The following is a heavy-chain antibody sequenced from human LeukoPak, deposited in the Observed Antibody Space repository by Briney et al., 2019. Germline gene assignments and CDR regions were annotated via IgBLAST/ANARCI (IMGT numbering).Heavy chain of an antibody. CDR1: GFTFSSYG. CDR3: AKRVVGTFYFDY. CDR2: IRYDGSNK. V-gene: IGHV3-30*02. D-gene: IGHD6-19*01. Sequence: GGSLRLSCAASGFTFSSYGMPWVRQAPGKGLEWVAFIRYDGSNKYYADSVKGRFTISRDNSKNTLYLQMNSLRAEDTAVYYCAKRVVGTFYFDYWGQGTLVTVSS. J-gene: IGHJ4*02.